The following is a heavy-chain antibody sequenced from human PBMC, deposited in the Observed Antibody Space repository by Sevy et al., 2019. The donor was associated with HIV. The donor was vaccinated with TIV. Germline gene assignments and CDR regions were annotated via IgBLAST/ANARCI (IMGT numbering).Heavy chain of an antibody. CDR1: GGSISSGDYY. CDR2: IYYSGST. D-gene: IGHD4-17*01. Sequence: SETLSLTCTVSGGSISSGDYYWSWIRQPPGKGLEWLGYIYYSGSTYYNPSLKSRVTISVDTSKNQFSLKLSSVTAADTAVYYCARDVRTYGDYGGGYYYYGMDVWGQGTTVTVSS. CDR3: ARDVRTYGDYGGGYYYYGMDV. J-gene: IGHJ6*02. V-gene: IGHV4-30-4*01.